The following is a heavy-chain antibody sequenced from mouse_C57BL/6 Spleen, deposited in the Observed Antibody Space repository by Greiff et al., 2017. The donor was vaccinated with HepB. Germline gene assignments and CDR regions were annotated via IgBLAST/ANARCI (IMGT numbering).Heavy chain of an antibody. Sequence: QVQLQQPGAELVKPGASVKLSCKASGYTFTSYWMHWVKQRPGRGLEWIGRIDPNRGGTKYNEKFKSKATLTVDKPSSTAYMQLSSLTSEDSAVYDCARHYYGSSYWYFDVWGTGTTVTVSS. CDR2: IDPNRGGT. CDR1: GYTFTSYW. V-gene: IGHV1-72*01. J-gene: IGHJ1*03. D-gene: IGHD1-1*01. CDR3: ARHYYGSSYWYFDV.